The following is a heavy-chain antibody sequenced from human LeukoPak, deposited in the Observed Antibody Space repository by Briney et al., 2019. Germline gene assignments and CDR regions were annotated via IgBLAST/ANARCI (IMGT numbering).Heavy chain of an antibody. CDR3: ARHLRWSPFDY. V-gene: IGHV4-39*01. CDR2: IYYSGST. D-gene: IGHD4-23*01. Sequence: SETLFLTCAVSGGSISSSSYYWGWIRQPPGKGLEWIGSIYYSGSTYYNPSLKSRVTISVDTSKNQFSLKLSSVTAADTAVYYCARHLRWSPFDYWGQGTLVTVSS. J-gene: IGHJ4*02. CDR1: GGSISSSSYY.